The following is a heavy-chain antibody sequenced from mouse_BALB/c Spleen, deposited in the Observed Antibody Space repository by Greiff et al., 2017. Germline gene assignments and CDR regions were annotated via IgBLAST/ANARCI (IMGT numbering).Heavy chain of an antibody. CDR3: TRSSYDGYYDWFAY. CDR1: GYTFTSYW. J-gene: IGHJ3*01. Sequence: QVQLQQPGAELVRPGASVKLSCKASGYTFTSYWINWVKQRPGQGLEWIGNIYPSDSYTNYNQKFKDKATLTVDKSSSTAYMQLSSPTSEDSAVYYCTRSSYDGYYDWFAYWGQGTLVTVSA. D-gene: IGHD2-3*01. V-gene: IGHV1-69*02. CDR2: IYPSDSYT.